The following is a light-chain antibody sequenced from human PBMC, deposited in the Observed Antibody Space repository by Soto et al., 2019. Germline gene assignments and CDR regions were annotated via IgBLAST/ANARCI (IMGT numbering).Light chain of an antibody. V-gene: IGLV4-69*01. CDR2: LNSDGSH. Sequence: QPVLTQSPSASASLGASVKLTCTLSSGHSSYAIAWHQQQPEKGPRYLMKLNSDGSHSKGDGIPDRFSGSCSGAERYLTISSLQSEDEADYYCQTWGTGTRGVFGGGTQLTVL. J-gene: IGLJ3*02. CDR3: QTWGTGTRGV. CDR1: SGHSSYA.